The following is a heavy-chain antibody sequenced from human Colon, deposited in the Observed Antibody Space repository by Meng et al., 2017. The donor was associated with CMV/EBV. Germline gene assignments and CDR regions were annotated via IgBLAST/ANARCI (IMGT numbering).Heavy chain of an antibody. CDR2: IYDDGST. CDR1: GFSVNRKY. Sequence: GGSLRLSCAASGFSVNRKYMAWVRQVPGKGLEWVSAIYDDGSTHYADSVKGRFTFSRDNSKNMVYLQMNSLRAEDTAVYYCAKLGYSIGGWFDPWGQGTLVTVSS. D-gene: IGHD2-15*01. J-gene: IGHJ5*02. V-gene: IGHV3-53*01. CDR3: AKLGYSIGGWFDP.